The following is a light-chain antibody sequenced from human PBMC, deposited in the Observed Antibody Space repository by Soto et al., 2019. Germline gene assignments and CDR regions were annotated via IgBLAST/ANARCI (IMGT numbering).Light chain of an antibody. V-gene: IGKV1-17*01. CDR3: QQVNSYPQT. J-gene: IGKJ5*01. CDR2: AAS. Sequence: DIQLTQSPSSLSASVVDRVTITCLASQAIRNDLVWFQQKPGKAPILLIYAASTLQSGVPARFSGSRSGTDFTLTISSLQPEDFATYYCQQVNSYPQTFGQGTRLEIK. CDR1: QAIRND.